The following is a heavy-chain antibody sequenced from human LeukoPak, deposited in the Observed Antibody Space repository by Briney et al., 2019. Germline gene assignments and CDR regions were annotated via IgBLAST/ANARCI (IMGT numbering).Heavy chain of an antibody. J-gene: IGHJ3*02. CDR2: IYYSGST. CDR1: GGSISSYY. V-gene: IGHV4-59*01. D-gene: IGHD3-10*01. CDR3: ARGGYYGSGRSPI. Sequence: SETLSLTCTVSGGSISSYYWSWIRQPPGKGLEWIGYIYYSGSTNYNPSLKSRVTISVDTSKNQFSLKLSSVTAADTAVYYCARGGYYGSGRSPIWGQGTMVTVSS.